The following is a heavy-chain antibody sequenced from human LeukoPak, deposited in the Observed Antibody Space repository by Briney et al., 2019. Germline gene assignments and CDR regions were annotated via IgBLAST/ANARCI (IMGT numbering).Heavy chain of an antibody. CDR1: GFTFSSYW. J-gene: IGHJ4*02. CDR2: INTDGSST. CDR3: ARVVTAMALDC. Sequence: GGSLRLSCAASGFTFSSYWMHWVRQAPGKGLVWVSRINTDGSSTSYADSVKGRFTISRDNARNTLYLQMNSLRAEDTAVYYCARVVTAMALDCRGQGTLVTVSS. D-gene: IGHD5-18*01. V-gene: IGHV3-74*01.